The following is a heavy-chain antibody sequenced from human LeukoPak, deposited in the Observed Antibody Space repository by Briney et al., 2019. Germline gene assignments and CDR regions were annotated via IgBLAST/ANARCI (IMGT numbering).Heavy chain of an antibody. D-gene: IGHD3-10*01. Sequence: SETLSLTCTVSGGSVSSYFWSWIRRPPGKGLEWLGYIDDSGNTNYNPSLKSQVSISIAKSKNQFSLKLSSVTAADTAMYYCARSDYYGSGSHTLFDAFDIWGQGTRVTVSS. J-gene: IGHJ3*02. CDR2: IDDSGNT. CDR1: GGSVSSYF. V-gene: IGHV4-59*02. CDR3: ARSDYYGSGSHTLFDAFDI.